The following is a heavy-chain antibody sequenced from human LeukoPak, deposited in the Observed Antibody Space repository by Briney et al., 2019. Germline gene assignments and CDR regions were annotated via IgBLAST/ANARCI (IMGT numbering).Heavy chain of an antibody. CDR1: GGSFSGYY. D-gene: IGHD3-9*01. V-gene: IGHV4-34*01. J-gene: IGHJ5*02. CDR2: INHSGST. CDR3: ARLGVGLRYFDWLP. Sequence: SETLSLTCAVYGGSFSGYYWSWIRQPPGKGLEWIGEINHSGSTNYNPSLKSRVTISVDTSKNQFSLKLSSVTAADTAVYYCARLGVGLRYFDWLPWGQGTLVTVSS.